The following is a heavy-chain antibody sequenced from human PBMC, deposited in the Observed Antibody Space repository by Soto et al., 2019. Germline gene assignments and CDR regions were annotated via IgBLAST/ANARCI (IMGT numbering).Heavy chain of an antibody. J-gene: IGHJ4*02. D-gene: IGHD5-12*01. Sequence: ASVKVSCKASGYTFTSYAMHWVRQAPGQRLEWMGWINAGNGNTKYSQKFQGRVTITRDTSASTAYMELSSLRSEDTAVYYCAREGDIVATIWGNGYFDYWGQGTLVTVSS. CDR2: INAGNGNT. V-gene: IGHV1-3*01. CDR1: GYTFTSYA. CDR3: AREGDIVATIWGNGYFDY.